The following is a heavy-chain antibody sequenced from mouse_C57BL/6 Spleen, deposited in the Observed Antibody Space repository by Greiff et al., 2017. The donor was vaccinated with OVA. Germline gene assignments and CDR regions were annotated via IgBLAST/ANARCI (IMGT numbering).Heavy chain of an antibody. CDR3: ANWVVGFFLAY. J-gene: IGHJ3*01. CDR2: IYPGSGST. V-gene: IGHV1-55*01. CDR1: GYTFTSYW. Sequence: QVHVKQSGAELVKPGASEKMSCKASGYTFTSYWITWVKQRPGQGLEWIGDIYPGSGSTNYNEKFKSKATLTVDTSSSTAYMQLSSLTSEDSAVDYCANWVVGFFLAYWGQGTLVTVSA. D-gene: IGHD4-1*02.